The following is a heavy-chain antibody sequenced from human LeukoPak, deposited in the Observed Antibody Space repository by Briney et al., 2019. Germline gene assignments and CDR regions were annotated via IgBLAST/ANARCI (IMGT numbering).Heavy chain of an antibody. V-gene: IGHV3-30*02. CDR2: IRYDGSNK. CDR3: AKRDSSGSFDY. J-gene: IGHJ4*02. Sequence: GGSLRLSCAATGFIVIHYGRHSLGQAPGKGLEWVAFIRYDGSNKYYADSVKGRFTISRDNSKNTLYLQMNSLRAEDTAVYYCAKRDSSGSFDYWGQGTLVTVSS. D-gene: IGHD3-22*01. CDR1: GFIVIHYG.